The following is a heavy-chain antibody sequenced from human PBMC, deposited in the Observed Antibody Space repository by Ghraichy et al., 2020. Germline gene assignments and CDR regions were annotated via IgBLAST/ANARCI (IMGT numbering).Heavy chain of an antibody. Sequence: SETLSLTCTVSGGSISSYYWSWIRQPAGKGLEWIGRIYTSGSTNYNPSLKSRVTMSVDTSKNQFSLKLSSVTAADTAVYYCARGQSYDSSGYYDNWFDPWGQGTLVTVSS. D-gene: IGHD3-22*01. CDR1: GGSISSYY. V-gene: IGHV4-4*07. CDR3: ARGQSYDSSGYYDNWFDP. J-gene: IGHJ5*02. CDR2: IYTSGST.